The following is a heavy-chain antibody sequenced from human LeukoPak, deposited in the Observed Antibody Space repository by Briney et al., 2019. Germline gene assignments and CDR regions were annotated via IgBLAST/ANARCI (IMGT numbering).Heavy chain of an antibody. J-gene: IGHJ4*02. CDR2: IYSGGST. D-gene: IGHD3-22*01. CDR3: ARDHADYYDSSGYHDY. CDR1: GFTVSSNY. V-gene: IGHV3-66*01. Sequence: GGSLRLSCAASGFTVSSNYMSWVRQAPGKGLEWVSVIYSGGSTYYADSVKGRFTISRDNSKNTLYLQMNSLRAEDTAVYYCARDHADYYDSSGYHDYWGQGTLVTVSS.